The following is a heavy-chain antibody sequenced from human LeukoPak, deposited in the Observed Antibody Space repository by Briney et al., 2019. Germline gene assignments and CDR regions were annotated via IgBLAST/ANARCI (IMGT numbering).Heavy chain of an antibody. Sequence: GCLRLSCVASGFNFSTSDMNWVRQAPGKGLDWVAYITTRVTATYYADSVKGRFTLSRDNAKNSLYLQMNTLRAEDTAVYYCARLGGNLSRWGQGTLVTVSS. D-gene: IGHD1-26*01. CDR3: ARLGGNLSR. J-gene: IGHJ4*02. V-gene: IGHV3-48*03. CDR1: GFNFSTSD. CDR2: ITTRVTAT.